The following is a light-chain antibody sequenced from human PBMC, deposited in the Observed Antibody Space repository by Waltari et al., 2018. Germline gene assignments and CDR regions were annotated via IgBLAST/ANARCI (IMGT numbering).Light chain of an antibody. CDR3: QARGNNDVV. J-gene: IGLJ3*02. Sequence: ALTQPPSVSVSPGQTATITCSGDKLGKTYVSWYQQPSGQPPLLVIYEDSRRPSGIPERFSGDNSGNTATLTIGDTQSVDEADYFCQARGNNDVVFGGGTKLTVL. CDR1: KLGKTY. V-gene: IGLV3-1*01. CDR2: EDS.